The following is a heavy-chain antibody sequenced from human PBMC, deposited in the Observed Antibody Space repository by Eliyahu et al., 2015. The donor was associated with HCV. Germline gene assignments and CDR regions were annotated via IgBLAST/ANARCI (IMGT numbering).Heavy chain of an antibody. D-gene: IGHD1-26*01. CDR2: ISYDGSNK. CDR1: GFTFXXYA. V-gene: IGHV3-30*04. Sequence: QVQLVESGGGVVQPGRPLRLSCAASGFTFXXYAMHWVXQAPGKGLEWVAVISYDGSNKYYADSVKGRFTISRDNSKNTLYLQMNSLRAEDTAVYYCARDGDSVGAKGGAFDIWGQGTMVTVSS. CDR3: ARDGDSVGAKGGAFDI. J-gene: IGHJ3*02.